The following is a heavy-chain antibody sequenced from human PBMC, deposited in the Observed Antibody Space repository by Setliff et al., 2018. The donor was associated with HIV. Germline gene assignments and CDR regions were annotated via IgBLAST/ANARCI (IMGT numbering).Heavy chain of an antibody. D-gene: IGHD3-3*01. J-gene: IGHJ6*03. Sequence: GSLRLSCTTSGFTFGDYAVSWIRQPPGKGLEWIGEINHSGSANYNPSLKSRLTISVDTSKNQFSLKLSSVTAADTAVYYCASSQGYDFWSGPTGYYMDVWGKGTTVTVSS. CDR3: ASSQGYDFWSGPTGYYMDV. CDR2: INHSGSA. CDR1: GFTFGDYA. V-gene: IGHV4-34*01.